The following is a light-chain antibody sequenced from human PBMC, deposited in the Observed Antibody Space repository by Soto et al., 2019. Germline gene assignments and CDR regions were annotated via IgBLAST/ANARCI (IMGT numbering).Light chain of an antibody. Sequence: DIQMTQSPSSLSASVGDRVTITCQASQDIINYLNWYQQKPGKAPKLLIYDASNLETGVPSRFSGSGSGTDFTFTISSLQPEDIATYYCQQYDNRPPTFGGGTKVEIK. V-gene: IGKV1-33*01. J-gene: IGKJ4*01. CDR1: QDIINY. CDR3: QQYDNRPPT. CDR2: DAS.